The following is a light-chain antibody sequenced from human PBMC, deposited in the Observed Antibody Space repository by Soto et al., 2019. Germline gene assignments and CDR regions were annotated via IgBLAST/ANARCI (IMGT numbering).Light chain of an antibody. CDR2: DVS. Sequence: EIVLTQSPATLSLSPGDRATLSCRASQSVTSSLAWFQQKPGQAPRLLIYDVSRRATAITARFSGSGSGTDFTLTISSLETEDFAVYYCQQRTTWPTFGGGTKVEIK. CDR1: QSVTSS. V-gene: IGKV3-11*01. CDR3: QQRTTWPT. J-gene: IGKJ4*01.